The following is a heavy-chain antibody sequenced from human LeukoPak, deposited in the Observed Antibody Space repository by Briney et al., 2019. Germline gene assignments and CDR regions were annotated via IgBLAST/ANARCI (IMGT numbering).Heavy chain of an antibody. CDR3: ARGESSVDSDYGGNSDFDY. CDR1: GGSIIGYY. V-gene: IGHV4-59*08. CDR2: IYYTGST. Sequence: SDTLSLTCTVSGGSIIGYYWSWIRQPPGKGLEWIASIYYTGSTNYNPSLKSRVTVSLDTSKNQLSLKLSFVTAADTAVYYCARGESSVDSDYGGNSDFDYWGQGTLVTVSS. D-gene: IGHD4-23*01. J-gene: IGHJ4*02.